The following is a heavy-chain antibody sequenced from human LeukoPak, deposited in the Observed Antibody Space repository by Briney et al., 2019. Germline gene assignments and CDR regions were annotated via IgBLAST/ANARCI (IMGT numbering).Heavy chain of an antibody. Sequence: ASVKVSCKASGYTFTGYYMHWVRQAPGQGLEWMGWINPNSGGTNYAQKFQGRVTMTRDTSISTAYMKLSRLRSDDTAVYYCARARITMVRGVIGAFDIWGQGTMVTVSS. J-gene: IGHJ3*02. CDR2: INPNSGGT. CDR3: ARARITMVRGVIGAFDI. CDR1: GYTFTGYY. D-gene: IGHD3-10*01. V-gene: IGHV1-2*02.